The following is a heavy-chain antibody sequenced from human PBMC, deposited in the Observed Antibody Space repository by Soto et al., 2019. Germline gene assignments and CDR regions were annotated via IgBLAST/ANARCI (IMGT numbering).Heavy chain of an antibody. J-gene: IGHJ6*03. CDR1: GFTFGNFA. V-gene: IGHV3-23*01. CDR2: ITGSTGST. D-gene: IGHD2-2*01. CDR3: VKDTSSSPYYMDV. Sequence: EVQVLESGGGSVQPGGSLRLSCAASGFTFGNFAMGWVRHAPGKGLEWVSEITGSTGSTYSADSVRGRFFISRDNSKNTLHLQMNSLRVEDTAVYYCVKDTSSSPYYMDVWGKGTTVTVSS.